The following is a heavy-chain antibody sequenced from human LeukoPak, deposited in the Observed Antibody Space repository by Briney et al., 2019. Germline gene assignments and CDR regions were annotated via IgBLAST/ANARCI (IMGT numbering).Heavy chain of an antibody. V-gene: IGHV3-33*06. D-gene: IGHD4/OR15-4a*01. CDR3: AKFASGTMEDY. J-gene: IGHJ4*02. Sequence: GRSLRLSCAASGFTFSSYGMHWVRQAPGKGLEWVAVIWYDGSNKYYADSVKGRFTISRDNSKNTLYLQMNSLRAEDTAVYYCAKFASGTMEDYWGQGTLVTASS. CDR1: GFTFSSYG. CDR2: IWYDGSNK.